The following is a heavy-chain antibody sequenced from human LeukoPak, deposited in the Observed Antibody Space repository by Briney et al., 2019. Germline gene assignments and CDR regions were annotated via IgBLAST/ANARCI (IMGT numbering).Heavy chain of an antibody. J-gene: IGHJ4*02. Sequence: GGSLRLSCAASGSTFSSYAMHWVRQAPGKGLEWVAVISYDGSNKYYADSVKGRFTISRDNSKNTLYLQMNSLRAEDTAVYYCARAVTDDYMFDYWGQGTLVTASS. CDR3: ARAVTDDYMFDY. V-gene: IGHV3-30-3*01. CDR1: GSTFSSYA. D-gene: IGHD4-4*01. CDR2: ISYDGSNK.